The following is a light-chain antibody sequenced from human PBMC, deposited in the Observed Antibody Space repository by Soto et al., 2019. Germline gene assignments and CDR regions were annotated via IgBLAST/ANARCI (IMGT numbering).Light chain of an antibody. CDR2: DAY. Sequence: EIVLTQSAGTLSFXXXXXXSRGXGASQSVRSNFLAWYQHKPGQAPRLLIHDAYSRATGIPDRFSGSGSDRDFTLTISRLEPEDFAVYYCQQYAGSPRTFGQGTKVDIK. V-gene: IGKV3-20*01. CDR3: QQYAGSPRT. CDR1: QSVRSNF. J-gene: IGKJ2*01.